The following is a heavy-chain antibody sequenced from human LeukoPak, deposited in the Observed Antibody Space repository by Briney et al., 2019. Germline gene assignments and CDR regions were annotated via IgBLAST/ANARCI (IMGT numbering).Heavy chain of an antibody. Sequence: PGRSLRLFCAASGFTFSSYGMHWVRQAPGKGLEWVAVISYDGSNKYYADSVEGRFTISRDNSKNTLYLQMNSLRAEDTAVYYCAKGFMGAVAGTDWFDPWGQGTLVTVSS. V-gene: IGHV3-30*18. J-gene: IGHJ5*02. CDR3: AKGFMGAVAGTDWFDP. CDR2: ISYDGSNK. D-gene: IGHD6-19*01. CDR1: GFTFSSYG.